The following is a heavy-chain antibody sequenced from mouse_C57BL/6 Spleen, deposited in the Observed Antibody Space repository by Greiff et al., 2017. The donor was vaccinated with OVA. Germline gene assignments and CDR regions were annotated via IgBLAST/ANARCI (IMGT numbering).Heavy chain of an antibody. Sequence: QVQLQQSGAELVKPGASVKLSCKASGYTFTSYWMQWVKQRPGQGLEWIGEIDPSDSYTNYNQKFKGKATLTVDTSSSTAYMQLSSLTSEDSAVYYCARQGYYGSSYEWYFDVWAQGPRSPSPQ. CDR3: ARQGYYGSSYEWYFDV. D-gene: IGHD1-1*01. CDR1: GYTFTSYW. J-gene: IGHJ1*03. V-gene: IGHV1-50*01. CDR2: IDPSDSYT.